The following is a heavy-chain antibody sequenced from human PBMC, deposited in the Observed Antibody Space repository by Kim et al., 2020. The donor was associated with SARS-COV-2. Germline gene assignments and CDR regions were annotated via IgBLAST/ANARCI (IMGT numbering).Heavy chain of an antibody. J-gene: IGHJ6*02. CDR3: ARARTMVRGVPYYYYGMDV. V-gene: IGHV4-59*01. Sequence: SRVTISLDTSKNQFSLKLSSVTAADTAVYYCARARTMVRGVPYYYYGMDVWGQGTTVTVSS. D-gene: IGHD3-10*01.